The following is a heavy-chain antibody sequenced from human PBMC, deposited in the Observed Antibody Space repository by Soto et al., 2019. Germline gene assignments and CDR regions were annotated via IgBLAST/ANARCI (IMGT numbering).Heavy chain of an antibody. CDR1: GGTFSSYA. D-gene: IGHD3-3*01. V-gene: IGHV1-69*13. CDR2: IIPIFGTA. CDR3: AIGGSLIYYYYYGMDV. J-gene: IGHJ6*02. Sequence: GASGKVSWKASGGTFSSYAISWVRQAPGQGLEWMGGIIPIFGTANYAQKFQGRVTITADESTSTAYMELSSLRSEDTAVYYCAIGGSLIYYYYYGMDVWGQGTTVT.